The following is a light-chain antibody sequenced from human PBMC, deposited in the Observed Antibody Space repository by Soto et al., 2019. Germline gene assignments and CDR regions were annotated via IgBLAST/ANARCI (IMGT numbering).Light chain of an antibody. Sequence: EIVLTQSPATLSLSPGERATLSCRASQSVTTYLAWYQQKPGQAPRLLISEASNRATGIPARFSGSGSGTDFTLTISSLEPEDFAVYYCQQRCNWPLTFGGGTQVEIK. CDR1: QSVTTY. V-gene: IGKV3-11*01. CDR3: QQRCNWPLT. CDR2: EAS. J-gene: IGKJ4*01.